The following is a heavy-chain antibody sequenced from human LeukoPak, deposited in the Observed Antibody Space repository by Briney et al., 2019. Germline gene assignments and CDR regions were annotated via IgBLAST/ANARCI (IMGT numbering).Heavy chain of an antibody. V-gene: IGHV3-7*01. CDR2: IKQDGTEK. CDR3: ARDTHYYGSGSPAFDI. D-gene: IGHD3-10*01. Sequence: GGSLRLSCAASGFTFRNYGMSWVRQAPGKGLEWVANIKQDGTEKYYVDSVKGRFTISRDNAKNSLYLQMNSLRVEDTALYYCARDTHYYGSGSPAFDIWGQGTMVTVSS. J-gene: IGHJ3*02. CDR1: GFTFRNYG.